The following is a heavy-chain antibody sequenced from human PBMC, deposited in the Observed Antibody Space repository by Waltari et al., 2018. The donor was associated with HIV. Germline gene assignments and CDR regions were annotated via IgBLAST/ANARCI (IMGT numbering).Heavy chain of an antibody. CDR1: GFTVSSNY. D-gene: IGHD6-13*01. Sequence: EVQLVESGGGLVQPGGSLRLSCAASGFTVSSNYMSWVRQAPGKGLEWVSFIYSGGSRDYADSVKGRFTSARDNSKNTLYLQMNSLRAEDTAVYYCARDWAHSSSWSRYYYHGMDVWGQGTTVTVSS. CDR2: IYSGGSR. J-gene: IGHJ6*02. CDR3: ARDWAHSSSWSRYYYHGMDV. V-gene: IGHV3-66*01.